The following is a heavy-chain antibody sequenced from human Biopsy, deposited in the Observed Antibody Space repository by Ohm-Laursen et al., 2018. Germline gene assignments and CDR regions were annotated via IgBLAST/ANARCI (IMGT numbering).Heavy chain of an antibody. J-gene: IGHJ3*01. D-gene: IGHD5-24*01. CDR3: ARDSGGMATILDAFDL. CDR2: IYFTGST. V-gene: IGHV4-59*01. CDR1: GGSIINNY. Sequence: LETLSLTCTVSGGSIINNYWSWIRQPPGKGLEWIGYIYFTGSTNYNPSLKSRVTISVDTSKNQFSLRLSSVTAADTAVYYCARDSGGMATILDAFDLWGQGTMVTVSP.